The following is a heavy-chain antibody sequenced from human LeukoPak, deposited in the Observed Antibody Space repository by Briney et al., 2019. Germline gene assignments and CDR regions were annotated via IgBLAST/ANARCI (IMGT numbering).Heavy chain of an antibody. CDR3: AKAEVGEVGGYDRLFDY. J-gene: IGHJ4*02. D-gene: IGHD5-12*01. Sequence: SETLSLTCTVSGYSISSGYYWGWIRQPPGKGLEWIGSIYHSGSTYYNPSLKSRVTISVDTSKNQFSLKLSSVTAADTAVYYCAKAEVGEVGGYDRLFDYWGQGTPVTVSS. CDR2: IYHSGST. CDR1: GYSISSGYY. V-gene: IGHV4-38-2*02.